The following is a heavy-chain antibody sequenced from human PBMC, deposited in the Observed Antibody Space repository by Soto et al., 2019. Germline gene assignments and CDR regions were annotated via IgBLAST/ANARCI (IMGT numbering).Heavy chain of an antibody. J-gene: IGHJ4*02. CDR2: ISYDGSNK. CDR1: GFTFSSYG. CDR3: AKGPSPGPFDY. Sequence: GGSLRLSCAASGFTFSSYGMHWVRQAPGKGLEWVAVISYDGSNKYYADSVKGRFTISRDNSKNTLYLQMNSLRAEDTAVYYCAKGPSPGPFDYWGQGTMVTVSS. V-gene: IGHV3-30*18.